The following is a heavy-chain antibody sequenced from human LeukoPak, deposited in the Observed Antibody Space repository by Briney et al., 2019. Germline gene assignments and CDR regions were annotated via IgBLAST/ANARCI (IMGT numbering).Heavy chain of an antibody. CDR2: IYYSGST. J-gene: IGHJ6*02. CDR3: ARDGSPPQKLLWFGEFSSRSAGNYYGMDV. D-gene: IGHD3-10*01. CDR1: GGSISSYY. V-gene: IGHV4-59*01. Sequence: PSETLSLTCTVSGGSISSYYWSWIRQPPGKGLEWIGYIYYSGSTNYNPSLKSRVTISVDTSKNQFSLKLSSVTAADTAVYYGARDGSPPQKLLWFGEFSSRSAGNYYGMDVWGQGTTVTVSS.